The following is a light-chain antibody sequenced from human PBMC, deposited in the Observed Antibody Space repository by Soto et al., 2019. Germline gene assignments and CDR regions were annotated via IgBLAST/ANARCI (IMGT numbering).Light chain of an antibody. J-gene: IGKJ1*01. CDR1: QSVSNYY. Sequence: EIVLTQSPGTLSLSPGERATLSCRASQSVSNYYLAWYQQKLGQAPRLLIYGASNRATGIPDRFSGSESGTDFTLTISRLEPEDFAVYFCQQYAVSPWTFGHGTKVEIK. CDR3: QQYAVSPWT. CDR2: GAS. V-gene: IGKV3-20*01.